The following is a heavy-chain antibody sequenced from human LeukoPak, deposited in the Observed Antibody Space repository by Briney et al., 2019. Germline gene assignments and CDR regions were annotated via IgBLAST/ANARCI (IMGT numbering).Heavy chain of an antibody. CDR2: IYYSGST. D-gene: IGHD6-13*01. J-gene: IGHJ4*02. CDR1: GGSISSGSYY. Sequence: SETLSLTCTVSGGSISSGSYYWSWIRQHPGKGLEWIGYIYYSGSTYYNPSLKSRVTISVDTSKNQFSLKLSSVTAADTAVYYCARAGWYSSSFSFDYWGQGTLVTVSS. V-gene: IGHV4-31*03. CDR3: ARAGWYSSSFSFDY.